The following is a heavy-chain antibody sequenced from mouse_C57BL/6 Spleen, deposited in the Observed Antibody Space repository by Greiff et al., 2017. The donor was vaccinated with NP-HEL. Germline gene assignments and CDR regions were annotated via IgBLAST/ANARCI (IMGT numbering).Heavy chain of an antibody. V-gene: IGHV1-64*01. D-gene: IGHD2-4*01. J-gene: IGHJ4*01. CDR1: GYTFTSYW. Sequence: QVQLKQPGAELVKPGASVKLSCKASGYTFTSYWMHWVKQRPGQGLEWIGMIHPNSGSTNYNEKFKSKATLTVDKSSSTAYMQLGSLTSEDSAVDYCARSGDYPYYAMDYWGQGTSVTVSS. CDR3: ARSGDYPYYAMDY. CDR2: IHPNSGST.